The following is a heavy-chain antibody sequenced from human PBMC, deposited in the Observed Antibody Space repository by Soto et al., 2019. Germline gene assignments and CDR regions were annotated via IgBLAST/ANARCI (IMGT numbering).Heavy chain of an antibody. CDR1: GGSISGYY. D-gene: IGHD3-10*01. J-gene: IGHJ4*02. CDR2: IYYSGTT. CDR3: ARAPRGNYGYPSYFGY. V-gene: IGHV4-59*01. Sequence: PSETLSLTCTVSGGSISGYYWSWIRQPPGKGLEWIGYIYYSGTTNYNPSLKSRVTISVDTSKNQFSLKLSSVTAADTAVYYCARAPRGNYGYPSYFGYWGQGTLVTVSS.